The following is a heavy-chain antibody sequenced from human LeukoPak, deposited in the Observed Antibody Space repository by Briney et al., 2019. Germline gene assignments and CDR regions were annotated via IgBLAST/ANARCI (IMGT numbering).Heavy chain of an antibody. J-gene: IGHJ6*03. D-gene: IGHD3-3*01. Sequence: GGSLRLSCAASGFTFSSYAMSWVRQAPGKGLEWVSAISGSGGSTYYADSVKGRFTISRDNSKNTLYLQMNSLRAEDTAVYYCAKSWHDFWSANYYYYMDVWGKGTTVTVSS. CDR3: AKSWHDFWSANYYYYMDV. V-gene: IGHV3-23*01. CDR2: ISGSGGST. CDR1: GFTFSSYA.